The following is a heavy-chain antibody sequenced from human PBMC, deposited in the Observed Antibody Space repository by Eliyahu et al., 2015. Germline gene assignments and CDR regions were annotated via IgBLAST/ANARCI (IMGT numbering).Heavy chain of an antibody. CDR1: GFXFNIYA. CDR2: ISGSGSST. Sequence: EVQLLQSGGGLVQPGGSLRLCCXASGFXFNIYAMTWVRQAPGKGLQWVSTISGSGSSTYYADSVKGRFTISRDNSKYTLCLQMNSLRADDTAVYYCGKNLHGDLSYFDCWGQGTLVTVSS. CDR3: GKNLHGDLSYFDC. V-gene: IGHV3-23*01. J-gene: IGHJ4*02. D-gene: IGHD4-17*01.